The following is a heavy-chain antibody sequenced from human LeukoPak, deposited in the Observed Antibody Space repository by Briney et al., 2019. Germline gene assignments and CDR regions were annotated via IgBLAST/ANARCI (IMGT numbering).Heavy chain of an antibody. CDR1: GFTFNNYW. V-gene: IGHV3-23*01. Sequence: PGGSLRLSCVASGFTFNNYWMSWVRQAPGKGLEWVSAISGSGGSTYYADSVKGRFTISRDNSKNTLYLQMNSLRAEDTAVYYCAKIQKDYYDSSGYAWGQGTLVTVSS. CDR3: AKIQKDYYDSSGYA. CDR2: ISGSGGST. J-gene: IGHJ4*02. D-gene: IGHD3-22*01.